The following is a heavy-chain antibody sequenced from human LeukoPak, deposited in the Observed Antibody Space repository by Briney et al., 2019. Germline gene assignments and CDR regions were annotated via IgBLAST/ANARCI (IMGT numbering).Heavy chain of an antibody. J-gene: IGHJ4*02. D-gene: IGHD3-10*01. CDR2: IKQDGSEK. CDR3: AKDRFGELFFSYFDY. Sequence: GGSLRLSCAASGFTFSIYWMSWVRQAPGKGLEWVANIKQDGSEKYYVDSVRGRFTISRDNARNTLYLQMNSLRAEDTAVYYCAKDRFGELFFSYFDYWGQGTLVTVSS. CDR1: GFTFSIYW. V-gene: IGHV3-7*01.